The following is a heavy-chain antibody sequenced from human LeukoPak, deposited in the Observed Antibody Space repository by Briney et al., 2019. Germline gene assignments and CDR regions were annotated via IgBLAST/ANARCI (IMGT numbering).Heavy chain of an antibody. CDR2: MNPNSGNT. D-gene: IGHD1-26*01. CDR3: ARGVALIVGATAPTEPDAFDI. Sequence: APVKVSCKASGYTFTSYDINWVRQATGQGLEWMGWMNPNSGNTGYAQKFQGRVTITRNTSISTAYMELSSLRSEDTAVYYCARGVALIVGATAPTEPDAFDIWGQGTMVTVSS. V-gene: IGHV1-8*03. J-gene: IGHJ3*02. CDR1: GYTFTSYD.